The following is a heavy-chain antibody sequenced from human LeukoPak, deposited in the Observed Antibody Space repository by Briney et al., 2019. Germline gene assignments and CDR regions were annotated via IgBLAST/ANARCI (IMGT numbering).Heavy chain of an antibody. CDR3: ARDLRGSGSYYKNYYYYMDV. CDR2: IYYSGRT. V-gene: IGHV4-59*01. D-gene: IGHD3-10*01. J-gene: IGHJ6*03. Sequence: TLSPTCPLSGGSIIIFYCGWIRHPPGEGLGWSGYIYYSGRTTSNTSLKSQVTISVDTSKNQFSLKLSSVTAADTAVYYCARDLRGSGSYYKNYYYYMDVWGKGTTVTISS. CDR1: GGSIIIFY.